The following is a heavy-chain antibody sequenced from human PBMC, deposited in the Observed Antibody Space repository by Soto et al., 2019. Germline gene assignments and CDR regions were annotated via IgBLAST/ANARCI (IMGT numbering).Heavy chain of an antibody. CDR1: DDSISRSSFY. CDR2: IYYSGTT. D-gene: IGHD2-8*01. CDR3: ARQATNEVLTAYATHYFDD. J-gene: IGHJ4*02. Sequence: QVQLLESGPGLVKPSETLSLTCTVSDDSISRSSFYWRWIRQPPGKELEWIGSIYYSGTTHYNPSLRGRVTISADTSKIQFSLKLSSVSAADTAVYFCARQATNEVLTAYATHYFDDWGLGTLVTVSS. V-gene: IGHV4-39*01.